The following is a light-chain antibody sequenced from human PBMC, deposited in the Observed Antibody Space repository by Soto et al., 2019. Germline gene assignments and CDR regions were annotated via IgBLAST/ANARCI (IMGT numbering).Light chain of an antibody. J-gene: IGKJ5*01. V-gene: IGKV3-15*01. CDR1: QSVASN. CDR3: QHYNNWPIT. CDR2: GTS. Sequence: IVITQSASSLSVSPGESVTLSCRASQSVASNLAWYQQKPGQAPRLLIYGTSTRATGVPARFSGSGSGTDFTLTISSLQAADFAVYHCQHYNNWPITFGQGTRLEIK.